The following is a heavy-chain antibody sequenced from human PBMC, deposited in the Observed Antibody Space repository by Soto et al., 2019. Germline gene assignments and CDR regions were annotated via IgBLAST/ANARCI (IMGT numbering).Heavy chain of an antibody. J-gene: IGHJ6*02. D-gene: IGHD4-17*01. CDR1: GFTFSNAW. Sequence: GGSLRPSCAASGFTFSNAWVSWVRHVPGKGLGWVGRIQSKNDGGTTDYAAPVKGRFNMSRDNSKNTPYMQMNRLKTEDTAVYYCNTDPNVRVETRDYAHNCYYYYGMDVWGQGTTVTVSS. V-gene: IGHV3-15*01. CDR3: NTDPNVRVETRDYAHNCYYYYGMDV. CDR2: IQSKNDGGTT.